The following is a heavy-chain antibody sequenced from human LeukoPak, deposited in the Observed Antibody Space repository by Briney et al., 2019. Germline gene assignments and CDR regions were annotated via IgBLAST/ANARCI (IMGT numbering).Heavy chain of an antibody. CDR1: GFTFSDYY. D-gene: IGHD2-15*01. CDR2: ISSSSSYT. V-gene: IGHV3-11*06. Sequence: KPGGSLRLSCAASGFTFSDYYMSWIRQAPGEGLEWVSYISSSSSYTNYADSVKGRFTISRDNAKNSLYLQMNSLRAEDTAVYYCAGLGYCSGGSCYDLYYFDYWGQGTLVTVSS. J-gene: IGHJ4*02. CDR3: AGLGYCSGGSCYDLYYFDY.